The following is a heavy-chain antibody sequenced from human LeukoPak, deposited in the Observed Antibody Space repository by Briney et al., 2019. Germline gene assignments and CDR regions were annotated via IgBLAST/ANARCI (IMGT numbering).Heavy chain of an antibody. CDR1: GFTFSNFA. J-gene: IGHJ4*02. Sequence: GGSLRLSCAASGFTFSNFAMNWVRQAPGKGLEWVSAISGGGSATFYAASVKSRFTISRDNSKNTVSLQMNSLRAEDTAVYYCAKNSDISVYYSEGFDYWGQGTLATVSS. D-gene: IGHD3-22*01. CDR2: ISGGGSAT. V-gene: IGHV3-23*01. CDR3: AKNSDISVYYSEGFDY.